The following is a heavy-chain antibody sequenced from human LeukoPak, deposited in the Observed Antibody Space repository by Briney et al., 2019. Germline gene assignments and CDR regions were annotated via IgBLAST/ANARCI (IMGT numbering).Heavy chain of an antibody. CDR2: IYYSGST. CDR1: GYSISSGYY. CDR3: ASSFPRFDP. V-gene: IGHV4-61*01. Sequence: SETLSLTCAVSGYSISSGYYWGWIRQPPGKGLEWIGYIYYSGSTNYNPSLKSRVTISVDTSKNQFSLKLSSVTAADTAVYYCASSFPRFDPWGQGTLVTVSS. J-gene: IGHJ5*02.